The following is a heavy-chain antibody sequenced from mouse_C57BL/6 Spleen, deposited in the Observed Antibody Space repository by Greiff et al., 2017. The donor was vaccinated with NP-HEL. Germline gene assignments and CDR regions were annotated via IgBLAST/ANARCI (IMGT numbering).Heavy chain of an antibody. CDR3: AREGIYYDYDGDWFAY. V-gene: IGHV1-4*01. CDR1: GYTFTSYT. J-gene: IGHJ3*01. D-gene: IGHD2-4*01. Sequence: LVESGAELARPGASVKMSCKASGYTFTSYTMHWVKQRPGQGLEWIGYINPSSGYTKYNQKFKDKATLTADKSSSTAYMQLSSLTSEDSAVYYCAREGIYYDYDGDWFAYWGQGTLVTVSA. CDR2: INPSSGYT.